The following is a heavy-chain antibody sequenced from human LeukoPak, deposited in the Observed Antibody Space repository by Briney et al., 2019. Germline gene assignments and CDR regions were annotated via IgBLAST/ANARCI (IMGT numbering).Heavy chain of an antibody. CDR1: GFTFSSYA. CDR3: ARDYFPDILTGLNWFDP. CDR2: ISYGGSNK. J-gene: IGHJ5*02. D-gene: IGHD3-9*01. Sequence: GRSLRLSCAASGFTFSSYAMHGVRQAPGKGREWVAVISYGGSNKYYADSVKGRFTISRDTSKTTLYMQMNSLRAEDTAVYYCARDYFPDILTGLNWFDPWGQGTLVTVSS. V-gene: IGHV3-30*01.